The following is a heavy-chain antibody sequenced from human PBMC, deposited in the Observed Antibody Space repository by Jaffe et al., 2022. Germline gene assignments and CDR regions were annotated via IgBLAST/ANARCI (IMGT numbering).Heavy chain of an antibody. Sequence: QVQLQESGPGLVKPSQTLSLTCTVSGGSISSGSYYWSWIRQPAGKGLEWIGRIYTSGSTNYNPSLKSRVTISVDTSKNQFSLKLSSVTAADTAVYYCARVPGPDYGDYSWGGIGWFDPWGQGTLVTVSS. V-gene: IGHV4-61*02. D-gene: IGHD4-17*01. CDR1: GGSISSGSYY. J-gene: IGHJ5*02. CDR2: IYTSGST. CDR3: ARVPGPDYGDYSWGGIGWFDP.